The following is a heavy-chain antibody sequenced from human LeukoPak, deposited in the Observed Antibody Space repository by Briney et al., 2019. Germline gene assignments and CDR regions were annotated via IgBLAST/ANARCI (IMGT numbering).Heavy chain of an antibody. Sequence: SETLPLTCAVYGGSFRGYYWSWIRQPPGTGLEYIGNIYYSGSTDYNPSLKSRVTISVDMSKDQFSLKLSSVTAADTAVYYCARQAAQTYDYWGQGTLVTVSS. CDR3: ARQAAQTYDY. J-gene: IGHJ4*02. CDR1: GGSFRGYY. CDR2: IYYSGST. V-gene: IGHV4-34*01.